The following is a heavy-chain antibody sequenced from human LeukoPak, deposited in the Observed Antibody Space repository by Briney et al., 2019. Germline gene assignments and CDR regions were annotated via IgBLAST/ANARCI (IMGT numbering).Heavy chain of an antibody. J-gene: IGHJ3*02. CDR3: AREPSSLSAFDI. Sequence: ASVKVSCNTSGYTFTSYGISWVRQAPGQGLEWMGWISAYNGNTNYAQKLQGRVTMTTDTSTSTAYMELRSLRSEDTAVYYCAREPSSLSAFDIWGQGTMVTVSS. CDR1: GYTFTSYG. D-gene: IGHD2-2*01. CDR2: ISAYNGNT. V-gene: IGHV1-18*01.